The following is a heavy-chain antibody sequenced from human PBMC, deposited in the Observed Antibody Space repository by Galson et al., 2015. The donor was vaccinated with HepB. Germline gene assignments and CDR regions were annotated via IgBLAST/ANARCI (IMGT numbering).Heavy chain of an antibody. Sequence: SLRLSCAASGFTFSSYAMTWVRQAPGKGLEWVSGYSGNGGGTYYADSVKGRFTISRDNSKNTLYLQMNSLRADDTAVYYCAKDLCLSSIRCPTGARGFDPWGQGTLVTVSS. D-gene: IGHD2-2*01. CDR1: GFTFSSYA. V-gene: IGHV3-23*01. CDR2: YSGNGGGT. J-gene: IGHJ5*02. CDR3: AKDLCLSSIRCPTGARGFDP.